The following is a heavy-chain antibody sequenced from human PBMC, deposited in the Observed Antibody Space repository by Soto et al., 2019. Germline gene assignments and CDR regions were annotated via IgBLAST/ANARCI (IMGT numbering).Heavy chain of an antibody. CDR1: GGSISNYY. J-gene: IGHJ4*02. CDR3: ARAGAATLSDY. Sequence: SETLSLTCTVSGGSISNYYCSWIRQPPGKGLEWIGYIYYSGSTNYNPSLKCRVTISVDTSKNQFSLKLSSVTAADTAVYYCARAGAATLSDYWGQGTLVTVSS. CDR2: IYYSGST. V-gene: IGHV4-59*01. D-gene: IGHD2-15*01.